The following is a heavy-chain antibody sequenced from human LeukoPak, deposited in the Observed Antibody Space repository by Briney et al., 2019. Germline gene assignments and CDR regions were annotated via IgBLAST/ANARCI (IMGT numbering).Heavy chain of an antibody. D-gene: IGHD3/OR15-3a*01. CDR2: INTNAGNP. J-gene: IGHJ4*02. CDR1: GYTFTSYY. Sequence: ASVKVSCKASGYTFTSYYMHWVRQAPGQGLEWRGWINTNAGNPTYVQGFIGRFVFSLDTSVSTAYLQITSLKAEDTAVYYCARGTSGLVTTNDYWGQGTLVTVSS. CDR3: ARGTSGLVTTNDY. V-gene: IGHV7-4-1*02.